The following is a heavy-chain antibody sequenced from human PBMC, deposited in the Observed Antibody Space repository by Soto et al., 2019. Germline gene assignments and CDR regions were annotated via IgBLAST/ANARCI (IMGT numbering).Heavy chain of an antibody. CDR2: IYYSGST. D-gene: IGHD2-15*01. CDR1: GGSISSGDYY. Sequence: QVQLQESGPGLVKPSQTLSLTCTVSGGSISSGDYYWSWIRQPPGKGLEWIGYIYYSGSTYYNPYLKSRVTISVDTSKNQFSLKLSSVTAADTAVYYCATWWWLSQDAFDIWGQGTMVTVSS. CDR3: ATWWWLSQDAFDI. V-gene: IGHV4-30-4*01. J-gene: IGHJ3*02.